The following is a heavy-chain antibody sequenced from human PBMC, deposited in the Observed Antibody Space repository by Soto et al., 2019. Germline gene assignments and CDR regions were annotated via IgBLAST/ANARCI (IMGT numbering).Heavy chain of an antibody. Sequence: GESLKISCAASGFTFSSYAMHWVRQAPGKGLEWVAVISYDGSNKYYADSVKGRFTISRDNSKNTLYLQMNSLRAEDTAVYYCAREPTMAYYDFWSGSPSYYFDYWGQGTLVTVSS. J-gene: IGHJ4*02. CDR1: GFTFSSYA. CDR3: AREPTMAYYDFWSGSPSYYFDY. CDR2: ISYDGSNK. D-gene: IGHD3-3*01. V-gene: IGHV3-30-3*01.